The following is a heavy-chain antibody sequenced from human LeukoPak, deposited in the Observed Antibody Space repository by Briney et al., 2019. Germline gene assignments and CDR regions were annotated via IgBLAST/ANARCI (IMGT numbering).Heavy chain of an antibody. CDR1: GASISGGSYY. J-gene: IGHJ6*02. D-gene: IGHD1-20*01. CDR3: ARLSPNSNEDWYYYGMDV. CDR2: IYTTGST. V-gene: IGHV4-61*02. Sequence: PSETLSLTCTASGASISGGSYYWSWIRQPAGKGLEWIGRIYTTGSTNYNPSLNSRVTISVDTSKNQFSLKLSSVTAADTAVYYCARLSPNSNEDWYYYGMDVWGQGTTVTVTS.